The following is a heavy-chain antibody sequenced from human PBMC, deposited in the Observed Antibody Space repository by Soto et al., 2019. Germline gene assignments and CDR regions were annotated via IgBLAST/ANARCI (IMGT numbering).Heavy chain of an antibody. CDR2: IRSKANSYAT. V-gene: IGHV3-73*01. D-gene: IGHD4-17*01. CDR1: GFTFSGSA. CDR3: TRWIDTVTTAPYDY. Sequence: PGGSLRLSCAASGFTFSGSAMHWVRQASGKGLEWVGRIRSKANSYATAYAASVKGRFTISRDDSKNTAYLQMNSLKTEDTAVYFCTRWIDTVTTAPYDYWGQGTLVTVSS. J-gene: IGHJ4*02.